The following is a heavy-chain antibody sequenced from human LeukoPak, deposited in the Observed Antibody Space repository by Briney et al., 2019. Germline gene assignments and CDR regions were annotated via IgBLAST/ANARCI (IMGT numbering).Heavy chain of an antibody. CDR1: GYSISSDYY. V-gene: IGHV4-38-2*02. CDR2: IYHGGST. D-gene: IGHD1-7*01. J-gene: IGHJ6*03. Sequence: PSETLSLTCTVSGYSISSDYYWGWIRQPPGKGLEWIGSIYHGGSTYYNPSLKSRVTISVDTSKNQFSLKLSSVTAADTAVYYCARAALTYNWNYQPSYYMDVWGKGTTVTVSS. CDR3: ARAALTYNWNYQPSYYMDV.